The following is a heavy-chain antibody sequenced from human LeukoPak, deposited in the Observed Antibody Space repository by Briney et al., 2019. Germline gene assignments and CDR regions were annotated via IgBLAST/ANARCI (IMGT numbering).Heavy chain of an antibody. CDR3: ARELGTYYNAFDY. V-gene: IGHV4-59*01. CDR1: GGSISSYY. D-gene: IGHD3-10*01. Sequence: SETLSLTCTVSGGSISSYYWNWIRQPPGKGLEWIANIYSSGNTLYNSSLKSRVAISVDTSKNQFSLKLSSVTAADTAVYYCARELGTYYNAFDYWGQGTLVTVSP. J-gene: IGHJ4*02. CDR2: IYSSGNT.